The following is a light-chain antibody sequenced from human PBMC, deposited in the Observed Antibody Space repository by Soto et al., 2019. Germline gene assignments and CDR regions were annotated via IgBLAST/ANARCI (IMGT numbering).Light chain of an antibody. J-gene: IGLJ2*01. Sequence: QPVLTQPPSVSGAPGQRVTISCTGSSSNIGAGYDVHWYQQLPGTAPKLLIYGNSNRPAGVPERFSGSKSGTSASLAITGLQAEDEADYYCQSYDSSLSGSRVFGGGTKLTVL. CDR3: QSYDSSLSGSRV. CDR1: SSNIGAGYD. CDR2: GNS. V-gene: IGLV1-40*01.